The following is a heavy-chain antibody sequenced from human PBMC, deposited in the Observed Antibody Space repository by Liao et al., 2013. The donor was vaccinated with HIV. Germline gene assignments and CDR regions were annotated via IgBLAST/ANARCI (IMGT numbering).Heavy chain of an antibody. V-gene: IGHV4-34*01. CDR2: INHSGST. J-gene: IGHJ4*02. D-gene: IGHD6-13*01. CDR3: ARDTDSWAAGYYFDH. Sequence: QVRLQQWGTGLLKPSETLSLTCAVYGGSFSGYYWSWIRQSPREGAWSGLGTINHSGSTNYSPSLKSRVTISIDTSKNQFSLKLSSVTAADTAVYYCARDTDSWAAGYYFDHWGQGTLVTVSS. CDR1: GGSFSGYY.